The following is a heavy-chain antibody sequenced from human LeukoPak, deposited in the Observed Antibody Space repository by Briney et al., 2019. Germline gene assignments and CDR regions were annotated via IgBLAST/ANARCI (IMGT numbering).Heavy chain of an antibody. CDR2: ISGSGGST. V-gene: IGHV3-23*01. Sequence: PGGSLRLSCAASGLTFSSYAMSWVRQAPGKGLEWVSAISGSGGSTYHADSVKGRFTISRDNSKNTLYLQMNSLRAEDTAVYYCAKTNTYCSGGSCSTVPLGYWGQGTLVTVSS. CDR3: AKTNTYCSGGSCSTVPLGY. D-gene: IGHD2-15*01. CDR1: GLTFSSYA. J-gene: IGHJ4*02.